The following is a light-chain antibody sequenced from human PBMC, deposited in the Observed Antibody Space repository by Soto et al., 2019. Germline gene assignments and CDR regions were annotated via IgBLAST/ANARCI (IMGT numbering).Light chain of an antibody. CDR1: SSDVDGYNY. Sequence: QSALTQPASVSGSPGQSITISCTGTSSDVDGYNYVSWYQQHTGKAPKLMIYDVSNRPSGVSNRFSGSKSGNTACLTISGLQAEDEADYYCRSYTSSSTSYVFGTGTKLTVL. CDR3: RSYTSSSTSYV. V-gene: IGLV2-14*01. CDR2: DVS. J-gene: IGLJ1*01.